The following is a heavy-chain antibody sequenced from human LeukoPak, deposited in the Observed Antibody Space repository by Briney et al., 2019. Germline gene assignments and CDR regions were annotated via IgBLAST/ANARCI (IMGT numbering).Heavy chain of an antibody. Sequence: SETLSLTCSVSGGSISSYYWNWIRQPPGRGLEWIGYIFYSGRTSYNPSLKSRLTISVDTSKSHFSLTLSSVTAADTAVYYCARGQKYISGFTVTELGSGYYDNWGQGALVTVSS. CDR3: ARGQKYISGFTVTELGSGYYDN. D-gene: IGHD5-18*01. J-gene: IGHJ4*02. CDR2: IFYSGRT. CDR1: GGSISSYY. V-gene: IGHV4-59*01.